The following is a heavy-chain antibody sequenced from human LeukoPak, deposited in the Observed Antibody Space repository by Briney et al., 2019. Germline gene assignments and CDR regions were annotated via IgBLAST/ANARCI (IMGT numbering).Heavy chain of an antibody. CDR1: GGSFSGYY. D-gene: IGHD2-2*02. V-gene: IGHV4-34*01. J-gene: IGHJ6*02. CDR2: INHSGST. Sequence: PSETLSLTCAVYGGSFSGYYWSWIRQPPGKGLEWIGEINHSGSTNYNPSLKSRVTISVDTSKNQFSLKLSSVTAADTAVYYCAIAPTPGYCSSTSCYTHYYYYGMNVWGQGTTVTVSS. CDR3: AIAPTPGYCSSTSCYTHYYYYGMNV.